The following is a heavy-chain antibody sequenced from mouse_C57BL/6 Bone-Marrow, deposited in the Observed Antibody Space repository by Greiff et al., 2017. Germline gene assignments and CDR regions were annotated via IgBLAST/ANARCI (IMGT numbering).Heavy chain of an antibody. CDR2: IDPENGDT. CDR1: GFNIKDDY. J-gene: IGHJ1*03. D-gene: IGHD1-1*01. V-gene: IGHV14-4*01. Sequence: VQLQQSGAELVRPGASVKLSCTASGFNIKDDYMHWVKQRPEQGLEWIGWIDPENGDTEYASTFQGKATITADTSSNTASLQLISLTSEDTAVYDCTLYYGSSYRYFDVWGTGTTVTVSS. CDR3: TLYYGSSYRYFDV.